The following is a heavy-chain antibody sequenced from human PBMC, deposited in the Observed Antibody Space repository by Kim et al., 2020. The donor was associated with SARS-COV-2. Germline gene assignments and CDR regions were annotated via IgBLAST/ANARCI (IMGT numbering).Heavy chain of an antibody. CDR1: GFSLSTSGVS. D-gene: IGHD5-12*01. J-gene: IGHJ4*02. V-gene: IGHV2-5*02. Sequence: SGPTLVKPTQTLTLTCTFSGFSLSTSGVSVGWIRQPPGKALEWLTLIYWDDDKRYSPSLKSRLTITKDTSKNQVVLTMTNMDPVDTAIYYCAHSGRQRFRGGYKFDYWGQGTLVTVSS. CDR3: AHSGRQRFRGGYKFDY. CDR2: IYWDDDK.